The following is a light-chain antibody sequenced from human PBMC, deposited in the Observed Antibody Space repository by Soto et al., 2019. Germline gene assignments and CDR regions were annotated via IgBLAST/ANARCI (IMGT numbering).Light chain of an antibody. V-gene: IGKV1-5*03. CDR1: QSISSW. CDR3: QQGSSYPVT. J-gene: IGKJ2*01. CDR2: KAS. Sequence: DIQMTQSPSTLSASVGDRVTITCRASQSISSWLAWYQQKPGKAPKLLIYKASSLDSGVTSRFSGSGSGTDFTLSISSQQPDDFAPYYCQQGSSYPVTFGQGTKLEIK.